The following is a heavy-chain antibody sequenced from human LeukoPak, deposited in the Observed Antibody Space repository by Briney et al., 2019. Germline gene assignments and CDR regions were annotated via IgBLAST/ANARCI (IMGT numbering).Heavy chain of an antibody. J-gene: IGHJ4*02. CDR3: ARGRGPGFDY. CDR1: GGSFSGYY. Sequence: PSETLSLTCAVYGGSFSGYYWSWIRQPPGKGLEWIGEINHGGSTNYNPSLKSRVTISVDTSKNQFSLKLSSVTAADTAVYYCARGRGPGFDYWGQGTLVTVSS. CDR2: INHGGST. V-gene: IGHV4-34*01.